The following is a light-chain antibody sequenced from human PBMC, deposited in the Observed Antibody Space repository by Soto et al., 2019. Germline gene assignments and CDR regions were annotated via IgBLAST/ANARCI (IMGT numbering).Light chain of an antibody. CDR2: GVS. V-gene: IGKV3-20*01. CDR3: QQYGDWPLT. CDR1: QSVNSNY. Sequence: EIVFAQSPGTLSLSQVERATLSWRACQSVNSNYLAWHQQKPGQAPRLLIYGVSSRATGIPARFSGSGSGTEFTLTISSLQSEDFAVYYCQQYGDWPLTFGGGTKVDIK. J-gene: IGKJ4*01.